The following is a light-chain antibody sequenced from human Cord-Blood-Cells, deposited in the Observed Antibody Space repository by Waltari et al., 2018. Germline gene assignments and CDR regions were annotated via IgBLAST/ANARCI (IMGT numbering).Light chain of an antibody. Sequence: QSVLTQPPSASGTPGQRVTISCSGSSSNLGSNYVYWYQQLPGTAPKLLIYRNNHRPSGVPDRFSGSKSGTSASLAISGLRSEDEADYYCAAWDDSLSGWVFGGGTKLTVL. J-gene: IGLJ3*02. CDR3: AAWDDSLSGWV. V-gene: IGLV1-47*01. CDR2: RNN. CDR1: SSNLGSNY.